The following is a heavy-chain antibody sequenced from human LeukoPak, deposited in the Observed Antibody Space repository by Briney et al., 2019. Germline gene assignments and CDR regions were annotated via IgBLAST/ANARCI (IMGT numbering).Heavy chain of an antibody. CDR2: IYYSGST. J-gene: IGHJ4*02. CDR1: GGSISSSSYY. V-gene: IGHV4-61*05. CDR3: ARGAGSPFDY. Sequence: SETLSLTCTVSGGSISSSSYYWGWIRQPPGKGLEWIGYIYYSGSTNYNPSLKSRVTISVDTSKNQFSLKLSSVTAADTAVYYCARGAGSPFDYWGQGTLVTVSS.